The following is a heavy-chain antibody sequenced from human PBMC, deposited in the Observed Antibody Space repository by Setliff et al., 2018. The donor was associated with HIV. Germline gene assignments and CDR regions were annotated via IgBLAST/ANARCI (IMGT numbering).Heavy chain of an antibody. CDR3: ARDRVDIVVVVAARGYYYYGMDV. J-gene: IGHJ6*02. D-gene: IGHD2-15*01. CDR2: ISYDGSNK. Sequence: PGGSLRLSCAASGFTFSSYAMHWVRQAPGKGLEWVAAISYDGSNKYYADSVKGRFTISRDNSKNTLYLQMNSLRAEDTAVYYCARDRVDIVVVVAARGYYYYGMDVWGQGTTVTVSS. V-gene: IGHV3-30*04. CDR1: GFTFSSYA.